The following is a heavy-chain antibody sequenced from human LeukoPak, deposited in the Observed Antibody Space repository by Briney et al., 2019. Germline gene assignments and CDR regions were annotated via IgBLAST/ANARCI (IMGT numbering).Heavy chain of an antibody. V-gene: IGHV1-8*02. D-gene: IGHD3-10*01. CDR2: MNPNSGNT. CDR1: GYTFTSYY. Sequence: ASVKVSCKASGYTFTSYYMHWVRQAPGQGLEWMGWMNPNSGNTGYAQKFQGRVTMTRNTSISTAYMELSSLRSEDTAVYYCARGRGGYNWFDPWGQGTLVTVSS. CDR3: ARGRGGYNWFDP. J-gene: IGHJ5*02.